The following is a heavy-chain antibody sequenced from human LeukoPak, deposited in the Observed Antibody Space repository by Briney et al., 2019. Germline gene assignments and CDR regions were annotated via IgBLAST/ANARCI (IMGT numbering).Heavy chain of an antibody. Sequence: GGSLRLSCAASGFTFSRHAMSWVRQAPGKGLEWVSAISGSGGSTDYADSGKGRFPICKEISKNTLYLQMNSLRAEDTSVYYCAKWSGSWVSFVDYWGQGTLVTVSS. V-gene: IGHV3-23*01. CDR3: AKWSGSWVSFVDY. D-gene: IGHD6-13*01. J-gene: IGHJ4*02. CDR2: ISGSGGST. CDR1: GFTFSRHA.